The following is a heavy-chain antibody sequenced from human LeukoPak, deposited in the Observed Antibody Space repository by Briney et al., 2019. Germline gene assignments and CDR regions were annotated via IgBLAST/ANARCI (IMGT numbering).Heavy chain of an antibody. J-gene: IGHJ4*02. CDR1: GGTFSSYA. D-gene: IGHD3-10*01. CDR2: IIPILGIA. CDR3: ARERAGEYYFDY. Sequence: SVKVSCKASGGTFSSYAISWVRQYPGQGLEWMGRIIPILGIANYAQKFQGRVTITADKSTSTAYMELSSLRSEDTAVYYCARERAGEYYFDYWGQGTLVTVSS. V-gene: IGHV1-69*04.